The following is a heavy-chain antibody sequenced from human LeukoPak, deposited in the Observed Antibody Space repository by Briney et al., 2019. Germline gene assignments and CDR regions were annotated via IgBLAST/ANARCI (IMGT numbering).Heavy chain of an antibody. CDR3: ARDSSAMVTRYFDY. CDR2: INPNSGGT. CDR1: GYTFTGYY. J-gene: IGHJ4*02. Sequence: ASVKVSCKASGYTFTGYYMHWVRQAPGQGLEWMGWINPNSGGTNYAQKFQGRVTMTRDTSISTAYMELSRLRSEDTAVYYCARDSSAMVTRYFDYWGQGTLVTVSS. V-gene: IGHV1-2*02. D-gene: IGHD5-18*01.